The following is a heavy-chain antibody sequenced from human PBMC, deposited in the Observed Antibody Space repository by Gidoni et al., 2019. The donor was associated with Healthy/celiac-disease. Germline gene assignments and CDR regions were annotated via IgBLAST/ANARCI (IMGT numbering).Heavy chain of an antibody. J-gene: IGHJ6*02. V-gene: IGHV3-23*01. CDR3: AKDYHSSSWYVLYHYYGMDV. Sequence: EVQLLESGGGLVQPGGSLRLSCAASGFTFSSYAMSWVRQAPGKGLEWVSAISGSGGSTYYADSVKGRFTISRDNSKNTLYLQMNSLRAEDTAVYYCAKDYHSSSWYVLYHYYGMDVWGQGTTVTVSS. CDR2: ISGSGGST. CDR1: GFTFSSYA. D-gene: IGHD6-13*01.